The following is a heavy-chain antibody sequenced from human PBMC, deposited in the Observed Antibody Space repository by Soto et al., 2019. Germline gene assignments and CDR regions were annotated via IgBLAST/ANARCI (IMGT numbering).Heavy chain of an antibody. CDR1: GYTFTSYY. D-gene: IGHD4-4*01. CDR2: INPSGGST. Sequence: QVQLVQSGAEVKKLGASVKVSCKASGYTFTSYYMHWVRQAPGQGLEWMGIINPSGGSTSYAQKFQGRVTMTRDTSTSTVYMGLSSLRSEDTAVYYCARETTGPTLDPWGQGTLVTVSS. V-gene: IGHV1-46*03. J-gene: IGHJ5*02. CDR3: ARETTGPTLDP.